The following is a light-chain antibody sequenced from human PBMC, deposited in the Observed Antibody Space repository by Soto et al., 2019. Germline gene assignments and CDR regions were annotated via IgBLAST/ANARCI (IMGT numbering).Light chain of an antibody. CDR3: SSYASSSPNV. Sequence: SLLTQPASVSGSPGQSITISCTGTSSDVGAYTYVSWYQQHPGKAPKLMIYAVSNRPSGVSNRFSGSKSGNTASLTISGLQAEDEADYYCSSYASSSPNVFGTGTKDTHL. J-gene: IGLJ1*01. CDR1: SSDVGAYTY. CDR2: AVS. V-gene: IGLV2-14*01.